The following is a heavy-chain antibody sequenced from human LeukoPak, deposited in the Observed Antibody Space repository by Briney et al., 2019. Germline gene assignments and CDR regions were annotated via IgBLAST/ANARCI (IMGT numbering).Heavy chain of an antibody. CDR3: ARGSRGEYAFDI. CDR2: IYYSGST. D-gene: IGHD3-10*01. Sequence: SETQSLTCTVSGGSISSGDYYWSWIRQPPGTGLEWIGYIYYSGSTYYNPSLKSRVTISVDTSKNQFSLKLSSVTAADTAVYYCARGSRGEYAFDIWGQGTMVTVSS. J-gene: IGHJ3*02. V-gene: IGHV4-30-4*08. CDR1: GGSISSGDYY.